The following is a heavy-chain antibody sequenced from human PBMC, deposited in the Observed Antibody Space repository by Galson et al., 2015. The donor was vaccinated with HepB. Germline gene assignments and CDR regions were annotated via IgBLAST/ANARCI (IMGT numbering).Heavy chain of an antibody. CDR3: AGPNRVSMVRGVSEHYYGMDV. CDR1: GYSFTSYW. CDR2: IAPSDSYT. Sequence: QSGAEVKKPGESLRISCKGSGYSFTSYWISWVRQMPGKGLEWMGRIAPSDSYTNYSPSFQGHVTISADKSISTAYLQWSSLKASDTAMYYCAGPNRVSMVRGVSEHYYGMDVWCQGTTVTGSS. V-gene: IGHV5-10-1*01. D-gene: IGHD3-10*01. J-gene: IGHJ6*02.